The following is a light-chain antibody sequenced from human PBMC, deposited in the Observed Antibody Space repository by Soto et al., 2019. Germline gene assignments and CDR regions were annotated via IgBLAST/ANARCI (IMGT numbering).Light chain of an antibody. CDR2: HAS. CDR1: QSISNW. Sequence: DVQMTQSPTTPPASVGDRVTITCRASQSISNWLAWYQQKPGTAPKLLIYHASTLESGVPSRVIDSGSGTEFYLPLSSLQPDDLATDYCQQYNTYSFVQGTKVDI. CDR3: QQYNTYS. V-gene: IGKV1-5*01. J-gene: IGKJ1*01.